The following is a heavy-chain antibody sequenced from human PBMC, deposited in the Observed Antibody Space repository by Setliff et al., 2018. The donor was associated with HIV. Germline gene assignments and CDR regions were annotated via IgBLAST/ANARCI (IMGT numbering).Heavy chain of an antibody. CDR2: IYTSGP. Sequence: SETLSLTCTVSGDSISSGSNYWSWIRQPAGKGLEWIGRIYTSGPRYNPSLNSRVTLSVDRSKNQFFLRLSSVTAADTAVYYCVRGYCSSTTCYDDYYYMDVWGKGSTVTVSS. CDR3: VRGYCSSTTCYDDYYYMDV. CDR1: GDSISSGSNY. V-gene: IGHV4-61*02. D-gene: IGHD2-2*01. J-gene: IGHJ6*03.